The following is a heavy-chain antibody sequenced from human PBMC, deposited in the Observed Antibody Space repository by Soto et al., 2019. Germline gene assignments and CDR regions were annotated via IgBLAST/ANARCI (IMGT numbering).Heavy chain of an antibody. D-gene: IGHD4-4*01. CDR1: GFTFSSYA. Sequence: QVQLVESGGGVVQPGRSLRLSCAASGFTFSSYAMHWVRQAPGKGLEWVAVIAYDGSNKYYADSVKGRFTISRDNSKNTLYLQMNRLRAEDTAVYYCARDMAHDYSNYYYDGMDVWGQGTTVTVSS. V-gene: IGHV3-30-3*01. CDR3: ARDMAHDYSNYYYDGMDV. CDR2: IAYDGSNK. J-gene: IGHJ6*02.